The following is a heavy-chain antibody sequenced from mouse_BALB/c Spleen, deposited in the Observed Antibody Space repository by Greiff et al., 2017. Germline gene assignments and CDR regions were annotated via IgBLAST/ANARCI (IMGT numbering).Heavy chain of an antibody. Sequence: QVQLQQSGAELAKPGASVKMSCKASGYTFTSYWMHWVKQRPGQGLEWIGYINPSTGYTEYNQKYKDKATLTADKSSSTAYMQLSSLTSEDSAVYYCARCQLRCYAMDYWGQGTSVTVSS. CDR1: GYTFTSYW. CDR2: INPSTGYT. CDR3: ARCQLRCYAMDY. D-gene: IGHD1-1*01. V-gene: IGHV1-7*01. J-gene: IGHJ4*01.